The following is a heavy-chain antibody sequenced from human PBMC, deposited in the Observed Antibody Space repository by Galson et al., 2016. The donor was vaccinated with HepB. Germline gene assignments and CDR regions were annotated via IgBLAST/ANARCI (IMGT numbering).Heavy chain of an antibody. CDR2: IYYGGST. D-gene: IGHD3-3*01. J-gene: IGHJ6*02. Sequence: SETLSLTCTVSGGSVSSGTYYWSWIRQPPGKGLEWIGYIYYGGSTDYNPSLKSRLTILVDTSKNQFSLKLTSVTAADTAVYYCARDSIRIFGVVMVGYGMDVWGQGTTVTVSS. CDR1: GGSVSSGTYY. V-gene: IGHV4-61*01. CDR3: ARDSIRIFGVVMVGYGMDV.